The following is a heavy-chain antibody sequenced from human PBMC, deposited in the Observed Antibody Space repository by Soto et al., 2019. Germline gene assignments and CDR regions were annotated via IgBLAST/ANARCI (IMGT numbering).Heavy chain of an antibody. CDR2: ISSSSGYI. V-gene: IGHV3-21*01. CDR3: ARVRSYSYGLGYGMDI. J-gene: IGHJ6*02. Sequence: EVQLVESGGGLVKPGGSLRLSCAASGFTFSTDSMNWVRQAPGKGLEWVSSISSSSGYIYYADSVKGRFTISRDDAKNSLSLQMDSLRAEATAVYYCARVRSYSYGLGYGMDIWGQGTTVTVSS. D-gene: IGHD5-18*01. CDR1: GFTFSTDS.